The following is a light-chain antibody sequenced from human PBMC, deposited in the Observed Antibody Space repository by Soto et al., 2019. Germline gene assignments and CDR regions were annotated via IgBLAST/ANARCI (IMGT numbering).Light chain of an antibody. J-gene: IGKJ2*01. Sequence: AIQMTQSPSSLSASVGDRVTITRRASQGIRDELGWYQQKAGKAPNLLISAASRLQSGVTSRISGSGSGTEFTLTISSLQPEDFATYFCQQSYNAQYTFGQGTKVDIK. V-gene: IGKV1-6*01. CDR3: QQSYNAQYT. CDR2: AAS. CDR1: QGIRDE.